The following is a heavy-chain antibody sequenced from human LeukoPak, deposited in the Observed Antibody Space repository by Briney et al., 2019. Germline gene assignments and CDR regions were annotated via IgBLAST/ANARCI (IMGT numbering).Heavy chain of an antibody. D-gene: IGHD2-15*01. CDR2: INPSGGST. Sequence: ASVKVSCKASGYTFTSYYMHWVRQAPGQGLEWMGIINPSGGSTSYAQKFQGRVTMTRDMSTSTVYMELSSLRSEDTAVYYCARGRRVVVAATRFWFDPWGQGTLVTVSS. CDR3: ARGRRVVVAATRFWFDP. CDR1: GYTFTSYY. V-gene: IGHV1-46*01. J-gene: IGHJ5*02.